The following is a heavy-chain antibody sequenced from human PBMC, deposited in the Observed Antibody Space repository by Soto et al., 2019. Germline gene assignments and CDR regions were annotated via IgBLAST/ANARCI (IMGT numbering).Heavy chain of an antibody. Sequence: EVQLVDSGGGLVQRGGSLRLSCVVSGLTVSVNHMAWVRQAPGKGLEWVSNIYADGNTFHADSVKGRYTISRDNSKNTLHLQMNSLRDEDTALYYCVRMDDHTVARGWFDPWGQGTQVTVSS. J-gene: IGHJ5*02. CDR3: VRMDDHTVARGWFDP. V-gene: IGHV3-66*01. CDR2: IYADGNT. D-gene: IGHD1-1*01. CDR1: GLTVSVNH.